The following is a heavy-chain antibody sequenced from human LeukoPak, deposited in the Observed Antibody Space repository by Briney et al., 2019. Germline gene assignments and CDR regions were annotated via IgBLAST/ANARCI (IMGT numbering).Heavy chain of an antibody. D-gene: IGHD6-19*01. CDR1: GGSITNLNFY. CDR3: ATSGYSSGLFHY. Sequence: PSETLSLTCTVSGGSITNLNFYWTWIRQPAGKRLEWIGRIYTSGSTYYNPSLKSRVTISVDRSKNQFSLKLSSVTAADTAVYYCATSGYSSGLFHYWGQGTLVTVSS. V-gene: IGHV4-61*02. J-gene: IGHJ4*02. CDR2: IYTSGST.